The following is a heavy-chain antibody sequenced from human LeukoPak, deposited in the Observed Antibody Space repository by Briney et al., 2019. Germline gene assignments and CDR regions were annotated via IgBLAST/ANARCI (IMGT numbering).Heavy chain of an antibody. CDR2: ISGSGGST. CDR3: AKYLTVVVVAPSNY. D-gene: IGHD2-15*01. Sequence: GESLKISCAASGFTFSSYAMSWVRQAPGKGLEWVSAISGSGGSTYYADSVKGRFTISRDNSKNTLYLQMNSLRAEDTAVYYCAKYLTVVVVAPSNYWGQGTLVTVSS. V-gene: IGHV3-23*01. J-gene: IGHJ4*02. CDR1: GFTFSSYA.